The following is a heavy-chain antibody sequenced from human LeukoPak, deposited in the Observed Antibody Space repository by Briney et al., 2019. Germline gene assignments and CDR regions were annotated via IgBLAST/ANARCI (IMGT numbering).Heavy chain of an antibody. D-gene: IGHD3-22*01. J-gene: IGHJ5*02. Sequence: SETLSLTCAVSGYSTSSGHFWGWIRQPPGKGLEWNGSIFQSGTTYYNPSLKSRVTISVDTSKNHFSLNLSSVTAADTAVYYCARHVSYNIIGSHWGGFDPWGQGTLVTVSS. CDR2: IFQSGTT. V-gene: IGHV4-38-2*01. CDR1: GYSTSSGHF. CDR3: ARHVSYNIIGSHWGGFDP.